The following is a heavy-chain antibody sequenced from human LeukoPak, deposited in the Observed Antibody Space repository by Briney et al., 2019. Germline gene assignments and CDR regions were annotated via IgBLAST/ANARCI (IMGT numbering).Heavy chain of an antibody. V-gene: IGHV4-39*01. D-gene: IGHD4-11*01. CDR1: GGSISSSSYY. Sequence: SETLSLTCTVSGGSISSSSYYWGWIRQPPGKGLEWIGTISYSGSTYYNPSLKSRVTISVDTSKNQFSLKLNSVTAADTAVYYCARADYSNDYGMDVWGQGTTVTVSS. CDR2: ISYSGST. CDR3: ARADYSNDYGMDV. J-gene: IGHJ6*02.